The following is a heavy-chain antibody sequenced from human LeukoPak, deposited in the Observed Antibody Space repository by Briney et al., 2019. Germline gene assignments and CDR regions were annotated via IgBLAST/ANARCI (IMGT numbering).Heavy chain of an antibody. CDR3: ARRPVAAIKGYFDS. CDR2: ISTDGNYK. J-gene: IGHJ4*02. CDR1: GFTFSNYA. Sequence: GGSLRLSCAASGFTFSNYAIYWVRQAPGKGLEWVSVISTDGNYKYYADSVKGRFAVSRDNSKNMLYLQMNSLSADDTAVYYCARRPVAAIKGYFDSWGQGALVTVSS. D-gene: IGHD5-24*01. V-gene: IGHV3-30*09.